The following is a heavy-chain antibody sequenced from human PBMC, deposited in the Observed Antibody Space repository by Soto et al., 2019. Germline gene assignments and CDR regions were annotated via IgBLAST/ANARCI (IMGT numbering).Heavy chain of an antibody. CDR3: AGALENPYFYYGLNV. Sequence: GGSLRLSCAASGFSFSSYGMEWVRLAPGKGLEWVAATTYDGGIKHYVDSVKGQFTISRDNSKNTLYLQMNSLRVEGTATYYCAGALENPYFYYGLNVWGQGTTVTVSS. V-gene: IGHV3-30*03. CDR1: GFSFSSYG. J-gene: IGHJ6*02. D-gene: IGHD1-1*01. CDR2: TTYDGGIK.